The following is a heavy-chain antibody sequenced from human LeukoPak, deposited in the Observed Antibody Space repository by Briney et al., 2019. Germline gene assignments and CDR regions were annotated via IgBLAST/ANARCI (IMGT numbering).Heavy chain of an antibody. CDR3: ARDGDPRYSAPYNWFDP. Sequence: ASVKVSCKASGYTFTGYYMHWVRQAPGQGLEWMGWTNPNSGGTNYAQKFQGRVTMTRDTSISTAYMELSRLRSDDTAVYYCARDGDPRYSAPYNWFDPWGQGTLVTVSS. J-gene: IGHJ5*02. D-gene: IGHD2-15*01. CDR2: TNPNSGGT. CDR1: GYTFTGYY. V-gene: IGHV1-2*02.